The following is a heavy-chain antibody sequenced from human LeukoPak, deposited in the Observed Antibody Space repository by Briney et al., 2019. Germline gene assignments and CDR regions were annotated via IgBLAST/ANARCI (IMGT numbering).Heavy chain of an antibody. CDR1: GGSISSSSYY. V-gene: IGHV4-39*07. CDR2: IYYSGST. D-gene: IGHD1-26*01. CDR3: ARMGATMFLDY. J-gene: IGHJ4*02. Sequence: SETLSLTCTVSGGSISSSSYYWGWIRQPPGKGLEWIGSIYYSGSTYYNPSLKSRVTISVDTSKNQFSLKLSSVTAADTAVYYCARMGATMFLDYWGQGTLVTVSS.